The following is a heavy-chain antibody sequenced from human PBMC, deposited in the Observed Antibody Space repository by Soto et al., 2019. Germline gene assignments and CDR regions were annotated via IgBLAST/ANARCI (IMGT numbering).Heavy chain of an antibody. J-gene: IGHJ6*02. D-gene: IGHD5-12*01. CDR2: ISFDGDKK. V-gene: IGHV3-30-3*01. Sequence: PGGSLRLSCAASGFTFTNYALHWVRQAPGKGLEWLAVISFDGDKKYYADSVKGRFIISRDNFKSTLYLQMNSLGAEDAALYFCGREDDYNYRYFNYGVDVWGQGTTVTV. CDR1: GFTFTNYA. CDR3: GREDDYNYRYFNYGVDV.